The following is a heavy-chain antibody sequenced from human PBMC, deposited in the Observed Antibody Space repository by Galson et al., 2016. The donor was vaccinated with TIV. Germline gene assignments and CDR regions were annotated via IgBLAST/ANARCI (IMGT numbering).Heavy chain of an antibody. D-gene: IGHD3-22*01. Sequence: SVKVSCKASGYTFISHDINWVRQATGQGLEWMGNSTGYAQKFQGRVTMTSNISISTAYMELSSQRSEDTAVYYCASPNYRSGYYGMDVWGQGTTVTVSS. J-gene: IGHJ6*02. V-gene: IGHV1-8*02. CDR3: ASPNYRSGYYGMDV. CDR1: GYTFISHD. CDR2: NST.